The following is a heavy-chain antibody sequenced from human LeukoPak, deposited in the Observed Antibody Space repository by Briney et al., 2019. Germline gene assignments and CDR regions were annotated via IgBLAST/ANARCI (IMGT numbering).Heavy chain of an antibody. CDR1: GFGFSSYW. J-gene: IGHJ3*01. CDR2: IKQDGSEK. D-gene: IGHD3-10*01. V-gene: IGHV3-7*01. Sequence: PGGSLRLSCEASGFGFSSYWMTWVRQTPGKGLEWVANIKQDGSEKYYLDSVKGRFTIPRDNAKISVYLQMNSLRAEDTAVYYCAREDYYGSGNYVAWGGAFDVWGQGTTVIVSS. CDR3: AREDYYGSGNYVAWGGAFDV.